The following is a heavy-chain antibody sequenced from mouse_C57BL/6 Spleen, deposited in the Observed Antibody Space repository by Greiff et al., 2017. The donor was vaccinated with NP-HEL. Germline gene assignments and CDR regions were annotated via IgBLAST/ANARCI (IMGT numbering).Heavy chain of an antibody. CDR3: ARNGYSSEAWFAY. CDR1: GYTFTDHT. V-gene: IGHV1-78*01. CDR2: IYPRDGST. D-gene: IGHD2-3*01. J-gene: IGHJ3*01. Sequence: VQLQQSDAELVKPGASVKISCKVSGYTFTDHTIHWMKQRPEQGLEWIGYIYPRDGSTKYNEKFKGKATLTADKSSSTAYMQLNSLTSEDSAVYFWARNGYSSEAWFAYWGQGTLVTVAA.